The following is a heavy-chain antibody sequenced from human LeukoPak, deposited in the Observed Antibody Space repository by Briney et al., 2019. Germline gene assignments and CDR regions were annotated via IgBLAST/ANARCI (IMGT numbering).Heavy chain of an antibody. CDR1: GFTFSRYA. Sequence: PGGSLRLSCSASGFTFSRYAMHWVRQAPGKAREYVSAINSKVGSTYYADSVKGRFTISRDNSRNTLHLQMSSLRVEDTAVYYCVKDSSSGSYFDYWGQGTLVTVSS. CDR3: VKDSSSGSYFDY. D-gene: IGHD3-10*01. J-gene: IGHJ4*02. CDR2: INSKVGST. V-gene: IGHV3-64D*06.